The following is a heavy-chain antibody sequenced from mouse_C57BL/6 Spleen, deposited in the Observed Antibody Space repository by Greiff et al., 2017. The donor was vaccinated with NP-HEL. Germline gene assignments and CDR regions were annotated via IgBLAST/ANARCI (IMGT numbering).Heavy chain of an antibody. CDR2: IDPSDSYT. Sequence: VQLQQPGAELVMPGASVKLSCKASGYTFTSYWMHWVKQRPGQGLEWIGEIDPSDSYTNYNQKFKGKSTLTVDKSSSTAYMQLSSLTSEDSAVYYCARILGYDGYFDVWGTGTTVTVSS. J-gene: IGHJ1*03. CDR1: GYTFTSYW. CDR3: ARILGYDGYFDV. V-gene: IGHV1-69*01. D-gene: IGHD2-2*01.